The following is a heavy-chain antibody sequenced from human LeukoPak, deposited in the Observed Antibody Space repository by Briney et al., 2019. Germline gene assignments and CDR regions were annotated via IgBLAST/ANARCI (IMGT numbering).Heavy chain of an antibody. CDR1: GFTFSSYS. CDR3: AREHVVVVPAANSYGMDV. CDR2: ISSSSSYI. Sequence: GGSLRLSCAAPGFTFSSYSMNWVRQAPGKGLEWVSSISSSSSYIYYADSVKGRFTISRDNAKNSLYLQMNSLRAEDTAVYYCAREHVVVVPAANSYGMDVWGQGTTVTVSS. V-gene: IGHV3-21*01. J-gene: IGHJ6*02. D-gene: IGHD2-2*01.